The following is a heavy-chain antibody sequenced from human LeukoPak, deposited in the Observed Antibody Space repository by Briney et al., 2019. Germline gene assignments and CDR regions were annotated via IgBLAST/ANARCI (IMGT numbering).Heavy chain of an antibody. Sequence: SETLSLTCTVSGGSISSGGYYWSWIHQHPGKGLEWIGYIYYSGSTYYNPSLKSRVTISVDTSKNQFSLKLSSVTAADTAVYYCARDKLDYGSGRYDAFDIWGQGTMVTVSS. CDR2: IYYSGST. J-gene: IGHJ3*02. CDR3: ARDKLDYGSGRYDAFDI. CDR1: GGSISSGGYY. V-gene: IGHV4-31*03. D-gene: IGHD3-10*01.